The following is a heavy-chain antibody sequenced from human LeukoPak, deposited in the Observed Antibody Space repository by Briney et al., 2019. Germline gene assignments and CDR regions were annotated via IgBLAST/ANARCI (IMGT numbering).Heavy chain of an antibody. CDR2: IWYDGSNK. D-gene: IGHD1-26*01. CDR3: AKDGCYGSFLDY. Sequence: GGSLRLSCAASGFTFSSYGMHWVRQAPGKGLEWVAVIWYDGSNKHYADSVKGRFTISRDNSKNTLYLQMNSLRAEDTAVYYCAKDGCYGSFLDYWGQGTLVTVSS. CDR1: GFTFSSYG. J-gene: IGHJ4*02. V-gene: IGHV3-33*06.